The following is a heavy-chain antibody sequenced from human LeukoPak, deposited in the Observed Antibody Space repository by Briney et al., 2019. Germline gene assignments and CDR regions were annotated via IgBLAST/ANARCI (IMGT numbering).Heavy chain of an antibody. J-gene: IGHJ5*02. V-gene: IGHV3-21*01. CDR2: ITSSGTYI. Sequence: GGSLRLSCAASGFTFSSYWMSWVRQAPGRALEWVSSITSSGTYIYYADSVKGRFTISRDNAKNSLYLQMKSLRVEDTAVYYCARGKTSQNIVTRKTYNWFDPWGQGTLVTVSS. CDR1: GFTFSSYW. D-gene: IGHD2/OR15-2a*01. CDR3: ARGKTSQNIVTRKTYNWFDP.